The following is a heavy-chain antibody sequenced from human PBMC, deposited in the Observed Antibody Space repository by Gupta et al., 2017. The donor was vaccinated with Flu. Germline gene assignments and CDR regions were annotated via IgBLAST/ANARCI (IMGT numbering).Heavy chain of an antibody. CDR1: SSYY. D-gene: IGHD4-4*01. V-gene: IGHV4-59*08. CDR2: ISYSGGT. Sequence: SSYYWTWIRQPPGKGLEWIAYISYSGGTNYNPSLKSRVTISLDTSKNQFSLKLSSVTAADTAVYYGARQGGSFTNYVYYYYYMDVWGMGTTVTVSS. J-gene: IGHJ6*03. CDR3: ARQGGSFTNYVYYYYYMDV.